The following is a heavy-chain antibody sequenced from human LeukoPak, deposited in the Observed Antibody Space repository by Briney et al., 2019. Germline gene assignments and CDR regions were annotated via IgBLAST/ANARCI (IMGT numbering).Heavy chain of an antibody. CDR3: ARDSTMVTPYWYFAL. Sequence: ASVKVSCKASGGAFNSYAISWVRQATGQGLEWMGGIIPIFGTAYYAENSQGRVTITADESTSTVYMELSSLRSEDTAVYYCARDSTMVTPYWYFALWGRGTLVTVSS. J-gene: IGHJ2*01. CDR1: GGAFNSYA. V-gene: IGHV1-69*13. D-gene: IGHD5/OR15-5a*01. CDR2: IIPIFGTA.